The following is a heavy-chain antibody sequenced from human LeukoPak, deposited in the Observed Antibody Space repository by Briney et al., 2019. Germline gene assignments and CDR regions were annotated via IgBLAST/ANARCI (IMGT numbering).Heavy chain of an antibody. D-gene: IGHD3-22*01. CDR2: INPNSGGT. V-gene: IGHV1-2*02. CDR3: ARYYDSSGYPFDY. CDR1: GYTFTGYY. J-gene: IGHJ4*02. Sequence: ASVKVSCTASGYTFTGYYMHWVRQAPGQGLEWMGWINPNSGGTNYAQNFQGRVTMTRDTSISTAYMELSRLRSDDTAVYYCARYYDSSGYPFDYWGQGTLVTASS.